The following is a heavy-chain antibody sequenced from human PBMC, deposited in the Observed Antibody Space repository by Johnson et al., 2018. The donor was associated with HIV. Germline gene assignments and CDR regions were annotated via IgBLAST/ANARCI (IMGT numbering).Heavy chain of an antibody. Sequence: VQLVESGGGVVQPGRSLRLSCVASGFTFSSYAMSWVRQTPGKGLEWVSLISGSTGRTNYADSVKGRFTISRDNSKNTLYLQMNSLRAEDTAVYYCARSSGSYLDDAFDIWGQGTMVTVSS. J-gene: IGHJ3*02. CDR2: ISGSTGRT. D-gene: IGHD1-26*01. CDR3: ARSSGSYLDDAFDI. V-gene: IGHV3-23*04. CDR1: GFTFSSYA.